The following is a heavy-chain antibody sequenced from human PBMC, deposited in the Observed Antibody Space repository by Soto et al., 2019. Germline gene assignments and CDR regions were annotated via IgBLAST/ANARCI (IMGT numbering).Heavy chain of an antibody. CDR1: GFTFSSYA. CDR2: ISYDGSNK. V-gene: IGHV3-30-3*01. D-gene: IGHD6-6*01. CDR3: ARDKFPMAARNFDY. J-gene: IGHJ4*02. Sequence: QVQLVESGGGVVQPGRSLRLSCAASGFTFSSYAMHWVRQAPGKGLEWVAVISYDGSNKYYADSVKGRFTISRDNSKNTLYLQMNSLRAEDTAVYYCARDKFPMAARNFDYWGQGTLVTVSS.